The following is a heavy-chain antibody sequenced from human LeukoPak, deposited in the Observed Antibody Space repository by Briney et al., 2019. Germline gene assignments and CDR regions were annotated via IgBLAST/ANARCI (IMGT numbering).Heavy chain of an antibody. D-gene: IGHD3-22*01. V-gene: IGHV3-48*04. Sequence: PGGSLRLSCAASGFTFIGYSMSWVRQAPGKGLEWISYIGIDSGNTKYADSVKGRFTITGDNAKNSLYLQMNSLRVEDTAVYYCARDYNYAFDNWGQGTLVTVSS. CDR2: IGIDSGNT. CDR3: ARDYNYAFDN. J-gene: IGHJ4*02. CDR1: GFTFIGYS.